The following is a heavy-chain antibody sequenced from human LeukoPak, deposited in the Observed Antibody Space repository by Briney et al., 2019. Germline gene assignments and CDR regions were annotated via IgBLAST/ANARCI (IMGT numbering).Heavy chain of an antibody. Sequence: ASVKVSCKASGYTFTNYAMNWVRQAPGQGLEWMGWINTNTGNPTYAQDFTGRFVFSLDTSVSTAYLQISSLKAEDTAMYYCARTGGACSGGSCYSADSWGQGTLVTVSS. V-gene: IGHV7-4-1*02. CDR3: ARTGGACSGGSCYSADS. J-gene: IGHJ5*01. CDR1: GYTFTNYA. D-gene: IGHD2-15*01. CDR2: INTNTGNP.